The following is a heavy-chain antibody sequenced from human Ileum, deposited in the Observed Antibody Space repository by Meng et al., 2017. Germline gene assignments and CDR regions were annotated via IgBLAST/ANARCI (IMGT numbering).Heavy chain of an antibody. CDR1: CRVICRGHYF. CDR3: ARGVVTYYDSSTLTWFDP. Sequence: LRAVCAVLVMPSRPLFVICSVSCRVICRGHYFRCWIRQHPESGLEWRGYIYHSGVTYFSPALKSRLTIVVDTATNQFSLKLSSVTAADTCIYYCARGVVTYYDSSTLTWFDPWGQGALVTVSS. CDR2: IYHSGVT. D-gene: IGHD3-22*01. V-gene: IGHV4-31*03. J-gene: IGHJ5*02.